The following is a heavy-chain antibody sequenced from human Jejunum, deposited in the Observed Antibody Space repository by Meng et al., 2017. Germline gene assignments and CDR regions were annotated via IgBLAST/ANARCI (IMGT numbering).Heavy chain of an antibody. D-gene: IGHD2/OR15-2a*01. CDR2: ISHTGRI. CDR1: GGSISNNNW. V-gene: IGHV4-4*02. J-gene: IGHJ5*02. CDR3: ARDLLDPNIAATGWFDP. Sequence: QVQLEGSGPGLVKLSGTLSLTCAVSGGSISNNNWGSWVRQPPGKGLEWIGEISHTGRINYNPSLKSRVTMSLDKSKNQFSLDLTSVTGADTAVYYCARDLLDPNIAATGWFDPWGQGTLVTVSS.